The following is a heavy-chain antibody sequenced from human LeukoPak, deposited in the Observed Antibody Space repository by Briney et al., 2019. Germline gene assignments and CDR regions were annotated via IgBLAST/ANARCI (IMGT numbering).Heavy chain of an antibody. CDR1: GFTFSSYG. CDR2: ISYDGSNK. V-gene: IGHV3-30*18. J-gene: IGHJ6*02. D-gene: IGHD3-10*01. CDR3: AKDLYGSGSYYYGMDV. Sequence: GRSLRLSCAASGFTFSSYGMHWFRQAPGKGLECVAVISYDGSNKYYADSVKGRFPISRDNSKTTLYLQMNSLRAEDTAVYYCAKDLYGSGSYYYGMDVWGQGTTVTVSS.